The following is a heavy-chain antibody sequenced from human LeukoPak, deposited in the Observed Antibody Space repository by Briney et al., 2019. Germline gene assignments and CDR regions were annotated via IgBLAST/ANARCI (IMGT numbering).Heavy chain of an antibody. CDR1: GGSFSGYY. Sequence: PSETLSLTCAVYGGSFSGYYWGWIRQAPGKGLEWIGSIYHSGSTYYNPSLKRRVTISVDTSKNQFSLKLSSVTAADTAVYYCARDPHDFRSDYEGWGQGTMVTVSS. D-gene: IGHD3-3*01. V-gene: IGHV4-38-2*02. J-gene: IGHJ3*01. CDR2: IYHSGST. CDR3: ARDPHDFRSDYEG.